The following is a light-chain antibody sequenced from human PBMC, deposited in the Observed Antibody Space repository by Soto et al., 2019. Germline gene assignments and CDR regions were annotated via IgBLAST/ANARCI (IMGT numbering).Light chain of an antibody. CDR1: SSDIGSYNR. CDR2: EVS. Sequence: QSVLTQPPSVSGSPGPSVTVSCTGSSSDIGSYNRVSWYQQSPGTAPKLMIYEVSNRPSGVPDRFSGSKSGNTASLTISGLQPDDEADYYCSSYTSSTTNVIGSATKVTVL. CDR3: SSYTSSTTNV. V-gene: IGLV2-18*02. J-gene: IGLJ1*01.